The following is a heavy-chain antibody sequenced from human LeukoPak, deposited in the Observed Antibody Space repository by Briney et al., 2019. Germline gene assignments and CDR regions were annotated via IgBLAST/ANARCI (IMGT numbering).Heavy chain of an antibody. CDR3: ARGYCSGGSCPGYYYYYYGMDV. CDR1: GGSFSGYY. V-gene: IGHV4-34*01. J-gene: IGHJ6*02. Sequence: SETLSLTCAVYGGSFSGYYWSWIRQPPGKGLEWIGEINHSGSSNYNPTLNSRVTISVDTSKNQFYLKMSSVTAADTAVYYCARGYCSGGSCPGYYYYYYGMDVWGQGTTVTVSS. D-gene: IGHD2-15*01. CDR2: INHSGSS.